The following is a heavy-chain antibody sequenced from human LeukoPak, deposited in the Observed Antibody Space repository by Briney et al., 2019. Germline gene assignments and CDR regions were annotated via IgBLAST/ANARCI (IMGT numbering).Heavy chain of an antibody. V-gene: IGHV3-53*01. Sequence: GGSLRLSCVPSGFTVSSNYMSWVRQAPGKGLEWVSVIYSGGSTYYADSVKGRFTISRDNSKNTLYLQMNSLRAEDTAVYYCARDLRGGYNAFDIWGQGTMVTVSS. D-gene: IGHD5-12*01. CDR3: ARDLRGGYNAFDI. CDR2: IYSGGST. CDR1: GFTVSSNY. J-gene: IGHJ3*02.